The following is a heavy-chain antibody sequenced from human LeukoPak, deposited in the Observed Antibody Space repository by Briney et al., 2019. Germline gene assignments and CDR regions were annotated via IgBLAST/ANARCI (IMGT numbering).Heavy chain of an antibody. CDR1: GFSFSSYS. J-gene: IGHJ6*03. CDR2: ISGSSSYI. V-gene: IGHV3-21*01. Sequence: PAGSLTLSCAASGFSFSSYSMTCFRQPPGKGLGWVSSISGSSSYIYYADSVKGRFTISRDNAKNSLSLQMNSLRTEDTAVYYCARRPHYYYYMDVWGKGTTVTVS. CDR3: ARRPHYYYYMDV.